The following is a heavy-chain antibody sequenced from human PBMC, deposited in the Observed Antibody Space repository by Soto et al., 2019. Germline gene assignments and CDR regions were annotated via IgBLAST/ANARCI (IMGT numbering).Heavy chain of an antibody. Sequence: GASVKVSCKASGYTFTGYYMHWVRQAPGQGLEWMGWINPNSGGTNYEQKFQGWVTMTRETSISTAYMELSRLRSDDTAVYYCARDKAVVPADFDYRGQGTTVTVSS. CDR2: INPNSGGT. CDR3: ARDKAVVPADFDY. J-gene: IGHJ4*02. V-gene: IGHV1-2*04. D-gene: IGHD2-2*01. CDR1: GYTFTGYY.